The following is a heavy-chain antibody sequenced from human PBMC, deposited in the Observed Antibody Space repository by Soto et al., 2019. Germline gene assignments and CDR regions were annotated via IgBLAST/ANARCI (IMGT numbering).Heavy chain of an antibody. CDR3: ARVLHPPSGSGWRSLYCYFDL. J-gene: IGHJ2*01. Sequence: QVQLVQSGAEVKKPGSSVKVSCKASGGTFNSYALTWVRQAPGHGLEWMGGIIPIFRSTNYAQKFQGRVTITANRSTSTAYMELSSLRSDDTAVYYCARVLHPPSGSGWRSLYCYFDLWGRGTLVTVSS. V-gene: IGHV1-69*06. D-gene: IGHD6-19*01. CDR1: GGTFNSYA. CDR2: IIPIFRST.